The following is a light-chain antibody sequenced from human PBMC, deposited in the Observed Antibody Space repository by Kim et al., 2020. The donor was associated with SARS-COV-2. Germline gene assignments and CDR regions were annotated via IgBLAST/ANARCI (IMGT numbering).Light chain of an antibody. Sequence: VCPGERVTLSCRASQGCSSSLALYQQKPGQAPRLLIYGASTRATGIPARFSGSGAGTEFTLTISSLQSEDFAVYYCQHYNNWLRTFGQGAKMDIK. CDR3: QHYNNWLRT. V-gene: IGKV3-15*01. CDR1: QGCSSS. J-gene: IGKJ1*01. CDR2: GAS.